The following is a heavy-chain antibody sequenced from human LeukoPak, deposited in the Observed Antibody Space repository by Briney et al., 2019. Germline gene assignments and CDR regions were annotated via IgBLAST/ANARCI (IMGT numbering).Heavy chain of an antibody. Sequence: GGSLRLSCAASGFTVSSNYKSWVRQAPGKGLEWVSVIYSGGSTYYADSVKSRFTISRDNSKNTLYLQMNSLRAEDTAVYYCARDPGIFGGDYFDYWGQGTLVTVSS. CDR2: IYSGGST. CDR1: GFTVSSNY. D-gene: IGHD3-3*01. CDR3: ARDPGIFGGDYFDY. J-gene: IGHJ4*02. V-gene: IGHV3-53*01.